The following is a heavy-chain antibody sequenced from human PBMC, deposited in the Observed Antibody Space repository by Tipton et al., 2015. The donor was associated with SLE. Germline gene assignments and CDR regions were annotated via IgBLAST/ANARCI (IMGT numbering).Heavy chain of an antibody. J-gene: IGHJ4*02. D-gene: IGHD1-26*01. V-gene: IGHV4-39*07. Sequence: TLSLTCTVSGGSISTSSYYWVWIRQPPGQGLEYIGTIYYSGSTYYNPSLKSGVTISLDTSKNQFSLKLSSVTAADTAVYYCARRLYGNSIFDYWGLGTQVIVSS. CDR2: IYYSGST. CDR3: ARRLYGNSIFDY. CDR1: GGSISTSSYY.